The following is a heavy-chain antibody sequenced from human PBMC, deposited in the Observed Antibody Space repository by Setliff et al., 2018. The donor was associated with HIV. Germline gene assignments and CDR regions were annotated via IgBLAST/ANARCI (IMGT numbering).Heavy chain of an antibody. V-gene: IGHV4-30-4*08. J-gene: IGHJ2*01. D-gene: IGHD3-10*01. CDR1: GGSISSGDYY. CDR2: IYNSGST. Sequence: PSETLSLTCTVSGGSISSGDYYWTWIRQPPGKGLEWIGYIYNSGSTYYEPSLRGRVTISIDRSKNQFSLKLNSVTAADTAVYNCARETNASGSLTAYWYFDLWGRGTLVTVSS. CDR3: ARETNASGSLTAYWYFDL.